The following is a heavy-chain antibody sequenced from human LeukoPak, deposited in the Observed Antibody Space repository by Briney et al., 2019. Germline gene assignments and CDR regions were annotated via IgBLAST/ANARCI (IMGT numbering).Heavy chain of an antibody. Sequence: GGSLRLSCAASRFTFSSHWMRWVSQAPGKGLEWVANIKQDGSEKYYVDSVKGRFTISRDNAKNSLYLQMNSLRAEDTALYYCAREGWDGYYYYYYMDVWGKGTTVTVSS. CDR2: IKQDGSEK. V-gene: IGHV3-7*03. CDR1: RFTFSSHW. J-gene: IGHJ6*03. CDR3: AREGWDGYYYYYYMDV. D-gene: IGHD6-19*01.